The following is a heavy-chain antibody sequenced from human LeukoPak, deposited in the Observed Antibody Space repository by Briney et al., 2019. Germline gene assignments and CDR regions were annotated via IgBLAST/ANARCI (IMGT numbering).Heavy chain of an antibody. CDR3: ARAPRYYDSSGYTPTFDY. CDR2: INPSGGST. Sequence: ASVKVSCKASGYTFTSYYMHWVRQAPGQGLEWMGIINPSGGSTSYAQKFQGRVTMTRDTSTSTVYMGLSSLRSEDTAVYYCARAPRYYDSSGYTPTFDYWGQGTLVTVSS. V-gene: IGHV1-46*03. D-gene: IGHD3-22*01. J-gene: IGHJ4*02. CDR1: GYTFTSYY.